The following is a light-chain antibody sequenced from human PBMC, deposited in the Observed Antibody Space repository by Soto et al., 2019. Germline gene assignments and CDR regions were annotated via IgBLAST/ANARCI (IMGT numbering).Light chain of an antibody. Sequence: QSVLTQPPSVSAAPGQKVTISCSGSSSNIGNNCVSWYQQVPGTAPKLLIYDNNKRPSGIPDRFSGSKSGTSATLGITGLQTGDEADYYCGTWDSSLSAYVFGTGTKVTVL. V-gene: IGLV1-51*01. CDR3: GTWDSSLSAYV. J-gene: IGLJ1*01. CDR2: DNN. CDR1: SSNIGNNC.